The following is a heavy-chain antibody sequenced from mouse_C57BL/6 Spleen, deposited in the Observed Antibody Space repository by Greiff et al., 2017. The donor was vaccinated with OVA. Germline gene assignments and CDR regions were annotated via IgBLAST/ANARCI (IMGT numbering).Heavy chain of an antibody. CDR1: GYSFTGYY. Sequence: DVKLQESGPELVKPGASVKISCKASGYSFTGYYMNWVKQSPEKSLEWIGEINPSTGGTTYNQKFKAKATLTVDKSSSTAYMQLKSLTSEDSAVYYCARSLGGDYWGQGTTLTVSS. CDR3: ARSLGGDY. V-gene: IGHV1-42*01. CDR2: INPSTGGT. D-gene: IGHD3-3*01. J-gene: IGHJ2*01.